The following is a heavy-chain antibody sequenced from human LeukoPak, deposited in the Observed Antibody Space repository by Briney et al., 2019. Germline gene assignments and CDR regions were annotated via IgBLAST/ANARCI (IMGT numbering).Heavy chain of an antibody. CDR3: ARTSGDGYNLRY. J-gene: IGHJ4*02. CDR1: GGSISSYY. Sequence: SETLSLTCTVSGGSISSYYWSWIRQPPGKGLEWIGYIYYSGSTNYNPSLKSRVTISVDTSKNQFSLKLSSVTAADTAVYYCARTSGDGYNLRYWGQGTLVTVSS. V-gene: IGHV4-59*08. D-gene: IGHD5-24*01. CDR2: IYYSGST.